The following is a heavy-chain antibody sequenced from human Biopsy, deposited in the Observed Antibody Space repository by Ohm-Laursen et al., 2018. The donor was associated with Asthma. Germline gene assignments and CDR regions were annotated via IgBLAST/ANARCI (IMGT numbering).Heavy chain of an antibody. D-gene: IGHD3-22*01. Sequence: SVKVSCKASGGSFSNFAFSWVRQAPGHGLEWMGTILTKFDITSYAEKFQGRVTITADKSTSTIYMELSRLRSEDTAVYYCARSYDTDSYPVLVLDYWGQGTLVTVSS. J-gene: IGHJ4*02. V-gene: IGHV1-69*04. CDR2: ILTKFDIT. CDR1: GGSFSNFA. CDR3: ARSYDTDSYPVLVLDY.